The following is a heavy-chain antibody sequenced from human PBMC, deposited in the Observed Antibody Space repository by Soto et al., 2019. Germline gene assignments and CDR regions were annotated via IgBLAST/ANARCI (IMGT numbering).Heavy chain of an antibody. Sequence: SETLSLTCAVYGGSFSGYYWSWIRQPPGKGLEWIGEINHSGSTNYNPSLKSRVTISVDTSKNQFSLKLSSVTAADTAVYYCARVRFGYSSSWYGVSDRYYYYGMEVWGQGTTVTVSS. CDR1: GGSFSGYY. CDR2: INHSGST. CDR3: ARVRFGYSSSWYGVSDRYYYYGMEV. D-gene: IGHD6-13*01. V-gene: IGHV4-34*01. J-gene: IGHJ6*02.